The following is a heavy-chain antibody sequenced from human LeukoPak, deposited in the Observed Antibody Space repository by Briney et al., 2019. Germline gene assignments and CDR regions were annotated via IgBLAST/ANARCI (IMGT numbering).Heavy chain of an antibody. CDR3: ASHIAAAGTNY. D-gene: IGHD6-13*01. V-gene: IGHV3-48*01. CDR1: GVTLNSYS. J-gene: IGHJ4*02. CDR2: ITSWSSII. Sequence: GGPLRLSCAPCGVTLNSYSIKWVRQAPGKGREGVSYITSWSSIIYYGASVKGRFTGSRDNADNSLYLQMNSLRAEDTAVYYCASHIAAAGTNYWGQGTLVTVSS.